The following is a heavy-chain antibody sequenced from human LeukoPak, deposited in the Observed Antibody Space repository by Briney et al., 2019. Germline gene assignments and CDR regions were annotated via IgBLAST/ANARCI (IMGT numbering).Heavy chain of an antibody. Sequence: SETLSLTCTVSGDSIRSYYWSWFRQPAGKGLEWIGRIYTTGSANYNPSLKSRVIMSVDTSKNQFSLKLSSVTAADTAVYYCVRGVETIWGSYRLDYWGQGTLVTVSS. D-gene: IGHD3-16*02. CDR3: VRGVETIWGSYRLDY. J-gene: IGHJ4*02. CDR2: IYTTGSA. CDR1: GDSIRSYY. V-gene: IGHV4-4*07.